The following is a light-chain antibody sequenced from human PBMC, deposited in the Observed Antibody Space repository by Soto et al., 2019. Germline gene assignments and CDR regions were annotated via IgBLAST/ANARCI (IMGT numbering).Light chain of an antibody. CDR2: QAS. CDR1: QSISSW. CDR3: QQYNSYPVT. J-gene: IGKJ4*01. Sequence: DIQMTQYPPTLSASVGERVTTTCRASQSISSWLAWYQQKPAKAAKLLIYQASTLESGVPSRFSGSGSGTEFTLTITSRDPDDFATYYCQQYNSYPVTFGGGTRVEIK. V-gene: IGKV1-5*03.